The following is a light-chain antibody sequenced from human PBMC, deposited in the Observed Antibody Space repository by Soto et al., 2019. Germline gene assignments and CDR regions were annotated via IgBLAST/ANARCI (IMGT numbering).Light chain of an antibody. Sequence: QSALTQPPSASGSPGQSVTISCTGTSSDVGGYNYVSWYQQHPGRAPKLMISEVSKRPSGVPDRFSGSKSGNTASLTVSGLQAEDEADYYCSSYAGRNNYVFGTGTKVTV. CDR2: EVS. CDR3: SSYAGRNNYV. J-gene: IGLJ1*01. V-gene: IGLV2-8*01. CDR1: SSDVGGYNY.